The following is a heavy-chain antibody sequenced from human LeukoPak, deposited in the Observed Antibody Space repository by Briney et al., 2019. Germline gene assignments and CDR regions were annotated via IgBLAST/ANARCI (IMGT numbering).Heavy chain of an antibody. V-gene: IGHV3-48*02. J-gene: IGHJ6*02. CDR3: ARVGSGLYGMDV. D-gene: IGHD3-10*01. CDR1: GFTFSSYS. Sequence: GGSLRLSCAASGFTFSSYSMNWVRQAPGKGLQWLSYITSTSMTIDYTDSVKGRFTISRDNAKNSVYLQMNSLRDDDTAVYYCARVGSGLYGMDVWGQGTTVTVSS. CDR2: ITSTSMTI.